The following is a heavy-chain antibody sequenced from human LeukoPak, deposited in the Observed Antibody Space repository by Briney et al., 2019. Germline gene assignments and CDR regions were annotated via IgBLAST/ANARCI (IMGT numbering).Heavy chain of an antibody. D-gene: IGHD3-9*01. J-gene: IGHJ4*02. V-gene: IGHV3-7*01. Sequence: GGSLRLSCAASEFTFSSYWMSWVRQAPGKGLVWVANIKQDGSEKYYVDSVKGRFTISRDNAKNSLYLQMNSLRAEDTAVYFCARGGGFDKQETFDYWGQGTLVSVSA. CDR3: ARGGGFDKQETFDY. CDR2: IKQDGSEK. CDR1: EFTFSSYW.